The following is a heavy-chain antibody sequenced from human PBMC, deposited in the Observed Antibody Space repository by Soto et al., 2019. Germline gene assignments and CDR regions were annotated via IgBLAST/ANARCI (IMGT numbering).Heavy chain of an antibody. V-gene: IGHV3-30-3*01. CDR2: ISYDGSNK. CDR1: GFTFSSYA. Sequence: QVQLVESGGGVVQPGRSLRLSCAASGFTFSSYAMHWVRQAPGKGLEWVAVISYDGSNKYYADSVKGRFTISRDNSKNMLYLQMSSLRAEDTAVYYCARDLGSYSSGWKGWFDPWGQGTLVTVSS. CDR3: ARDLGSYSSGWKGWFDP. D-gene: IGHD6-19*01. J-gene: IGHJ5*02.